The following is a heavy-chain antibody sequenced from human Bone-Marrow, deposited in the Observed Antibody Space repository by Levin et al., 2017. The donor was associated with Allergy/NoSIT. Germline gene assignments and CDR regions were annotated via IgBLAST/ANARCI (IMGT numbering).Heavy chain of an antibody. CDR3: TSQYCNSPICYTGSHLYNDGRDV. Sequence: GESLKISCVASGITFNKYSMHWVRLTPGQGLEWVAVISYDGVNKYYADSVKGRFTISRDNSKKTVDLQMSGLTGDDSATYYCTSQYCNSPICYTGSHLYNDGRDVWGQGTTVTVA. D-gene: IGHD2-2*02. CDR2: ISYDGVNK. CDR1: GITFNKYS. V-gene: IGHV3-30*04. J-gene: IGHJ6*02.